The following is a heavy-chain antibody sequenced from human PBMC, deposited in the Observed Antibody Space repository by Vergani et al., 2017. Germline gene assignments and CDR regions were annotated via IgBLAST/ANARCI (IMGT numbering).Heavy chain of an antibody. CDR1: GFTSSYYG. Sequence: QVHLVESGGGVVQPGRSLRLSCVVSGFTSSYYGMHWVRQAPGKGLEWVAVISYDGTQKNYADSVKGRFTISRNNSKGTLYLQMNSLRTEDTAVYYCATKSCGTPGWQIGYFREWGQGTLGNVS. V-gene: IGHV3-30*03. CDR2: ISYDGTQK. CDR3: ATKSCGTPGWQIGYFRE. J-gene: IGHJ4*03. D-gene: IGHD1-1*01.